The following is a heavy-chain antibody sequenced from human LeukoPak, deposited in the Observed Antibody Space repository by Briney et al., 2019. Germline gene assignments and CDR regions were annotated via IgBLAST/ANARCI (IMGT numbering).Heavy chain of an antibody. CDR1: GGSFSGYY. CDR2: INHSGST. D-gene: IGHD3-10*01. J-gene: IGHJ4*02. Sequence: SETLSLTCAVYGGSFSGYYWSWLRQPPGKGLEWIGEINHSGSTNYNPSLKSRVTISVETSKNQFSLKLSSATAADTAVYYCARAALRWFGDPGLDYWGQGTLVTVSS. V-gene: IGHV4-34*01. CDR3: ARAALRWFGDPGLDY.